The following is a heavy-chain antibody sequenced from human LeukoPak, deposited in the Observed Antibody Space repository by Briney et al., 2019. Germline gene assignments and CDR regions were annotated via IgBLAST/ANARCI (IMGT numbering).Heavy chain of an antibody. Sequence: GGSLRLSCAAPGFTFSSYAMSWVRQAPGKGLEWVSAISGSGGSTYYADSVKGRFTISRDNAKNTLYLQMNSLRAEDTAVYYCARDLQINYGSGSYVHYYYGMDVWGKGTTVTVSS. V-gene: IGHV3-23*01. CDR2: ISGSGGST. CDR1: GFTFSSYA. CDR3: ARDLQINYGSGSYVHYYYGMDV. J-gene: IGHJ6*04. D-gene: IGHD3-10*01.